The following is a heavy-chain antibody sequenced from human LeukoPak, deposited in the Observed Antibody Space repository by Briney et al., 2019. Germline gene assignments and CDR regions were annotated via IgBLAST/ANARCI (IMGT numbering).Heavy chain of an antibody. CDR2: MNPNSGNT. J-gene: IGHJ4*02. CDR1: GYTFNSYD. Sequence: ASAKVSCKTSGYTFNSYDINWVRQATGQGLEWMGWMNPNSGNTGYAQKLQGRVTMTRNTSIRTAYMELSGLRPEDTAVYYCARRNIRFLELDFWGQGTLVTVSS. V-gene: IGHV1-8*02. D-gene: IGHD3-3*01. CDR3: ARRNIRFLELDF.